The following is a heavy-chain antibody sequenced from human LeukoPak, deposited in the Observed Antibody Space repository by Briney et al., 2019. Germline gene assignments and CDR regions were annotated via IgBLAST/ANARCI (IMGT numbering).Heavy chain of an antibody. J-gene: IGHJ3*02. CDR2: IYYSGST. Sequence: SETLSLTCTVSGGSISSYYWSWIRQPPGKGLEWIGYIYYSGSTNYNPSLKSRVTLSVDTSKNQFSLKLSSVTAVDTAVYYCARLDSSGYYSNAFDIWGQGTMVTVSS. D-gene: IGHD3-22*01. CDR1: GGSISSYY. V-gene: IGHV4-59*01. CDR3: ARLDSSGYYSNAFDI.